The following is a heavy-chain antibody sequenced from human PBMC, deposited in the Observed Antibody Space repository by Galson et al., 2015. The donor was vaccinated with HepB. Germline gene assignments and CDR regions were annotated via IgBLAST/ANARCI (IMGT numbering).Heavy chain of an antibody. D-gene: IGHD7-27*01. V-gene: IGHV3-23*01. Sequence: SLRLSCAASGFTFSSNAMSWVRQAPGKGLEWVSSITTSGGGTYYADSVKGRFTISRDNSKNTLYLQMNSLRDADTAVYYCVRHWASWGQGTLVTVSS. J-gene: IGHJ4*02. CDR3: VRHWAS. CDR2: ITTSGGGT. CDR1: GFTFSSNA.